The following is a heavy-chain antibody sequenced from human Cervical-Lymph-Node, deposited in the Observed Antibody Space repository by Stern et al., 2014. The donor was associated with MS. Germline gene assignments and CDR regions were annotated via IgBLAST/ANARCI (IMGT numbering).Heavy chain of an antibody. CDR2: INPNSGGT. CDR3: ARGSGTAYDLRGDY. D-gene: IGHD3-3*01. Sequence: QMQLVQSGAEAKAPGASMKVSCKASGYIFTDYYLHWVRQAPGQGLEWLGGINPNSGGTNYAQNFQGRVTMTRDTSISAAYMELRWLGYADTAVYYCARGSGTAYDLRGDYWGQGTLVTVSS. J-gene: IGHJ4*01. CDR1: GYIFTDYY. V-gene: IGHV1-2*02.